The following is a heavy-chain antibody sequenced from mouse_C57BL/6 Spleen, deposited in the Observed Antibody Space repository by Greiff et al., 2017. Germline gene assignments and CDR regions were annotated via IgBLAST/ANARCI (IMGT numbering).Heavy chain of an antibody. CDR1: GYTFTDYE. CDR2: IDPETGGT. CDR3: TGGILRSFDY. V-gene: IGHV1-15*01. D-gene: IGHD1-1*01. J-gene: IGHJ2*01. Sequence: VQLQQSGAELVRPGASVTLSCKASGYTFTDYEMHWVKQTPVHGLEWIGAIDPETGGTAYNQKFKGKAILTADNSSSTAYMELRSLTSEDSAVDYCTGGILRSFDYWGQGTTLTVSS.